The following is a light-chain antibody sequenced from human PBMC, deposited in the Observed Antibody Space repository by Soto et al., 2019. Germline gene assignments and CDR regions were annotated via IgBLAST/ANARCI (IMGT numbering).Light chain of an antibody. J-gene: IGKJ2*01. V-gene: IGKV3-15*01. CDR1: QSVDTN. CDR2: GAS. CDR3: QQYYNWPPHT. Sequence: EVVMTQSPATLSVSPGDRATLSCRASQSVDTNVAWYQQKPGQAPRLLVYGASTRATGIPARFTGFGSGTDFTLTISGLQSDDFAVYYCQQYYNWPPHTFGQGTKLQIK.